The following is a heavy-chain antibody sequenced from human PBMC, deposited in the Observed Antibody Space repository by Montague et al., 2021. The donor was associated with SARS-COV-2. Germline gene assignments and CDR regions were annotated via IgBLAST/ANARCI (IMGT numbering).Heavy chain of an antibody. J-gene: IGHJ6*02. CDR3: ASGKYYDFWSGYYSHDYVSGRDV. CDR1: GGSMSDHY. D-gene: IGHD3-3*01. CDR2: IHTSGST. Sequence: SETLSLTCTVSGGSMSDHYWAWIRQPPGKGLEWIGRIHTSGSTDYNPSLNSRVTMSVDTSKNQFSLKLSSVTAADTAVYYCASGKYYDFWSGYYSHDYVSGRDVWGQGTTVTVSS. V-gene: IGHV4-4*07.